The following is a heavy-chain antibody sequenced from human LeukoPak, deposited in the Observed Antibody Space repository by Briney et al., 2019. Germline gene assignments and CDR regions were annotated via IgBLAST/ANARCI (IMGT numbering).Heavy chain of an antibody. D-gene: IGHD6-19*01. V-gene: IGHV1-69*06. CDR3: ASPSSGWYHENYYYYYMDV. CDR1: GYTFNSYG. J-gene: IGHJ6*03. CDR2: IIPIFGTA. Sequence: ASVKVSCKASGYTFNSYGISWVRQAPGRGLEWMGGIIPIFGTANYAQKFQGRVTITADKSTSTAYMELSSLRSEDTAVYYCASPSSGWYHENYYYYYMDVWGKGTTVTVSS.